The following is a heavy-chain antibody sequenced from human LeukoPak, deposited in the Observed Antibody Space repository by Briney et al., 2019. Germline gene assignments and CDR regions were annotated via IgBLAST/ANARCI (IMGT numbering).Heavy chain of an antibody. CDR3: AKAYNSGWYYFDY. V-gene: IGHV3-23*01. CDR1: GFTFTNYA. CDR2: ISGNTGST. Sequence: PGGSLRLSCAASGFTFTNYAMSWVRQTPGKGLEWVSGISGNTGSTHYADSVKGRFTISRDYSKNTLYLQMNSLRAEDTAVYYCAKAYNSGWYYFDYWGQGTLVTVSS. D-gene: IGHD6-19*01. J-gene: IGHJ4*02.